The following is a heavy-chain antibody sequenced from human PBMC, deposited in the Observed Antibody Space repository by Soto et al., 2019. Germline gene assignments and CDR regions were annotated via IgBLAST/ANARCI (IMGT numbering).Heavy chain of an antibody. Sequence: ASVKVSCKASGYTFTSYDINWVRQATGQGLERMGWMNPNSGNTGYAQKFQGRVTMTRNTSISTAYMELSSLRSEDTAVYYCARGGGYDFWSGYYPNYYYYGMDVWGQGTTVTVSS. D-gene: IGHD3-3*01. CDR2: MNPNSGNT. J-gene: IGHJ6*02. V-gene: IGHV1-8*01. CDR3: ARGGGYDFWSGYYPNYYYYGMDV. CDR1: GYTFTSYD.